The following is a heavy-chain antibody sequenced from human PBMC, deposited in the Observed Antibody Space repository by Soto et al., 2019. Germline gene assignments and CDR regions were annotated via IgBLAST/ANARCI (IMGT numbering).Heavy chain of an antibody. V-gene: IGHV3-7*03. CDR2: IKEDGHEK. J-gene: IGHJ6*02. Sequence: EVQLVHSGGGLVQPGESLRLSCAASGFPFNNYYMTWVRQASGKGLEWVASIKEDGHEKYYVDSVKGRFTISRDNAKNSVSLQMDSLRAEDTAVYYCTRGAGGWNYYYAMDVWGPGATVNVSS. CDR1: GFPFNNYY. CDR3: TRGAGGWNYYYAMDV. D-gene: IGHD1-1*01.